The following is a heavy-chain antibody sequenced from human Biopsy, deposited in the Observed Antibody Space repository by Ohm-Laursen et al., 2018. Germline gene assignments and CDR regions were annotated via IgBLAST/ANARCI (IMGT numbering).Heavy chain of an antibody. CDR3: ARDEKRGDYSNYFSWHFDL. D-gene: IGHD4-11*01. J-gene: IGHJ2*01. CDR2: ISYDGSGE. CDR1: GFTFTSYG. Sequence: SLRLSCAASGFTFTSYGMHWVRQAPGKGLEWVAVISYDGSGEYYADSLQGRFTISRDNPKNTVDLQMNSLRAEDTAVYFCARDEKRGDYSNYFSWHFDLWGRGTLVTVSS. V-gene: IGHV3-30*03.